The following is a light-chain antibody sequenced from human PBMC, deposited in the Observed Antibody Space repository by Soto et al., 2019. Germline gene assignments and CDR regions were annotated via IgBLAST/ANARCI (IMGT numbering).Light chain of an antibody. CDR2: AAS. V-gene: IGKV1-39*01. J-gene: IGKJ4*01. CDR1: QSISSY. Sequence: DIQMTQSPSSLSASVGDRVTITCRASQSISSYLNWYQQKPGKAPKLLIYAASSLQSGVPSRFSGSGPGTDFTLTISSLQPEDFATYYCQQSYSTPRALTFGGGTKVDI. CDR3: QQSYSTPRALT.